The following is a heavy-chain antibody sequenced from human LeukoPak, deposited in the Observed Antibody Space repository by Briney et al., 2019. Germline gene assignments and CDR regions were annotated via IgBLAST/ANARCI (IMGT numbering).Heavy chain of an antibody. Sequence: GGSLRLSCAASGFTFDDYAMHWVRQAPGKGLEWVSGISWNSGSIGYADSVKGRFTISIDNAKNSLYLQMNSLRAEDTAVYYCARAGYCSGGSCVPFYYYYYGMDVWGQGTTVTVSS. D-gene: IGHD2-15*01. V-gene: IGHV3-9*01. CDR2: ISWNSGSI. CDR1: GFTFDDYA. CDR3: ARAGYCSGGSCVPFYYYYYGMDV. J-gene: IGHJ6*02.